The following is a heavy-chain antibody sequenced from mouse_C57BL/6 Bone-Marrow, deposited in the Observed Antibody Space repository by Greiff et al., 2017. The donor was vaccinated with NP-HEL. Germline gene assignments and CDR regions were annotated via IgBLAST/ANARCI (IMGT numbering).Heavy chain of an antibody. CDR1: GFTFSSYG. Sequence: EVKLMESGGDLVKPGGSLKLSCAASGFTFSSYGMSWVRQTPDKRLEWVATISSGGSYNYYPDSVKGRFTIYRDNAKNTLYLQMSSLKSEDTAMYYCARRAQATWFAYWGQGTLVTVSA. CDR3: ARRAQATWFAY. CDR2: ISSGGSYN. J-gene: IGHJ3*01. V-gene: IGHV5-6*02. D-gene: IGHD3-2*02.